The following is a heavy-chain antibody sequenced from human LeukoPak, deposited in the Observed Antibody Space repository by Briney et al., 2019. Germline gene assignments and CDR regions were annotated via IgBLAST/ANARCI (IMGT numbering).Heavy chain of an antibody. D-gene: IGHD1-26*01. V-gene: IGHV1-2*06. Sequence: EASVKASCKASEYIFTGYYMHWVRQAPGQGLEWMGRINPNNGATNYAQKFQGRVTITGDTSISTAYMELSSLRSDDTAVYYCTRESGSYHGNDYWGQGTLVTVSS. CDR3: TRESGSYHGNDY. J-gene: IGHJ4*02. CDR2: INPNNGAT. CDR1: EYIFTGYY.